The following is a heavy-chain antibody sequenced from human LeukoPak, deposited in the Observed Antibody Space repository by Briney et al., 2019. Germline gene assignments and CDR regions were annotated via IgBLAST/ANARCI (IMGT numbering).Heavy chain of an antibody. CDR3: ARDRGYYVFDY. J-gene: IGHJ4*02. CDR1: GFNFSNYW. CDR2: VKRDGSEK. D-gene: IGHD3-22*01. Sequence: GGPLRLSCAASGFNFSNYWMTWVRQAPAKGLEWVAHVKRDGSEKSYVVSVKGPFTIARDNAQNSLYLQMNSLPAEDTAVYYCARDRGYYVFDYWGQGTLVTVSS. V-gene: IGHV3-7*01.